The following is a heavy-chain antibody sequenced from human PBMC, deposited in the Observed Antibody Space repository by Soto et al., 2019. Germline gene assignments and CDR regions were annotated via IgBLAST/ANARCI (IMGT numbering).Heavy chain of an antibody. V-gene: IGHV1-8*01. CDR3: ARPLNNDYFGY. CDR1: GYTFTSYD. J-gene: IGHJ4*02. Sequence: ASVKVSCKASGYTFTSYDINWVRQATGQGLEWMGWFNLNIVNTGYAQKFQGRVTMTRNTSINTAYMELNSLIFEDTAVYYCARPLNNDYFGYWGQGTLVTVSS. CDR2: FNLNIVNT.